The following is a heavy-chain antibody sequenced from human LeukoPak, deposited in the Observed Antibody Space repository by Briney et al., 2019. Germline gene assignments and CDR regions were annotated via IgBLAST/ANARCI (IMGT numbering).Heavy chain of an antibody. CDR2: ISGSGGST. J-gene: IGHJ4*02. Sequence: PGGSLRLSCAASGFTFGSYAMSWVRQAPGKGLEWVSAISGSGGSTYYADSVKGRFTISRDNSKNTLYLQMNSLRAEDTAVYYCAKDNGWFGELLPSDYWGQGTLVTVSS. D-gene: IGHD3-10*01. CDR1: GFTFGSYA. CDR3: AKDNGWFGELLPSDY. V-gene: IGHV3-23*01.